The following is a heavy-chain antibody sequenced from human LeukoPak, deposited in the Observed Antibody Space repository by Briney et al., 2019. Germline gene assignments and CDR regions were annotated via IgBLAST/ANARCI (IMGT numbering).Heavy chain of an antibody. CDR1: RFTFSSYW. CDR2: INGDGSEM. Sequence: PGGSLRLSCAASRFTFSSYWMTWVRQAPGKGLEWVANINGDGSEMYYADSVKGRFTISRDNAKNSLYLQMNSLRVEDTALYYCARDNMLPAAYYIDVWGKGTTVTVSS. D-gene: IGHD2-2*01. CDR3: ARDNMLPAAYYIDV. J-gene: IGHJ6*03. V-gene: IGHV3-7*01.